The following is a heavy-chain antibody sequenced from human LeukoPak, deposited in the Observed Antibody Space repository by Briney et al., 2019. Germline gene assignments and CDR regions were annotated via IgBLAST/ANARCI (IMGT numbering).Heavy chain of an antibody. D-gene: IGHD1-26*01. V-gene: IGHV1-18*01. CDR3: ARDLRVGATRAVGY. J-gene: IGHJ4*02. CDR2: ISAYNGNT. Sequence: GASVKVSCKASGYTFTSYAMHWVRQAPGQGLEWMGWISAYNGNTNYAQKLQGRVTMTTDTSTSTAYMELRSLRSDDTAVYYCARDLRVGATRAVGYWGQGTLVTVSS. CDR1: GYTFTSYA.